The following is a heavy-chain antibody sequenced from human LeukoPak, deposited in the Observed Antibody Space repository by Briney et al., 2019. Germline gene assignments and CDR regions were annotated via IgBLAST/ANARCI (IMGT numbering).Heavy chain of an antibody. Sequence: GGPLRLSCAASGFIFSSYEMNWVRQAPGKGLEWVSYISSSGSTIYYADSVKGRFTISRDNAENSLYLQMNSLRAEDTAIYYCARDQWLAYYYHGMDVWGQGTTVTVSS. CDR1: GFIFSSYE. CDR2: ISSSGSTI. CDR3: ARDQWLAYYYHGMDV. J-gene: IGHJ6*02. D-gene: IGHD6-19*01. V-gene: IGHV3-48*03.